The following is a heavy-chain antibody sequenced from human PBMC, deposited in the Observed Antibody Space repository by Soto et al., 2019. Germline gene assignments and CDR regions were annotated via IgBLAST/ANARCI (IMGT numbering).Heavy chain of an antibody. D-gene: IGHD2-2*01. J-gene: IGHJ4*02. CDR3: AKGSIVVVPAARGNYFDY. V-gene: IGHV3-23*01. Sequence: PGGSLRLSCAASGFTFSSYAMSWVRQAPGKGLEWVSGISGSGGSTYYADSVKGRFTISRDNSKNTLYLQMNSLRAEDTAVYYCAKGSIVVVPAARGNYFDYWGQGTLVTVS. CDR2: ISGSGGST. CDR1: GFTFSSYA.